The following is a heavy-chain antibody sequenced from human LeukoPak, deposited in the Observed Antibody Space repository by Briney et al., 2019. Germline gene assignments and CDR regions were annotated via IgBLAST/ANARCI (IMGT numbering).Heavy chain of an antibody. CDR1: GGSISSSSYY. Sequence: SETLSLTCTVSGGSISSSSYYWGWIRQPPGKGLEWIGSIYYSGSTYYNPSLKSRVTISVDTSKNQFSLKLSSVTAADTAVYYCARDFSAGSSWFDYWGQGTLVTVSS. CDR3: ARDFSAGSSWFDY. V-gene: IGHV4-39*07. D-gene: IGHD6-13*01. CDR2: IYYSGST. J-gene: IGHJ4*02.